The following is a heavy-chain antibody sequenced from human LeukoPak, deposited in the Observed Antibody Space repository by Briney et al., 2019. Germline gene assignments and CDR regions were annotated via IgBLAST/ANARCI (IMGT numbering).Heavy chain of an antibody. CDR2: ISYDGSNK. D-gene: IGHD3-16*01. CDR3: ARGTYYDYVWGSLFGGAAGY. J-gene: IGHJ4*02. CDR1: GFTFSSYA. Sequence: GGSLRLSCAASGFTFSSYAMHWVRQAPGKGLEWVAVISYDGSNKYYADSVKGRFTISRDNSKNTLYLQMNSLRAEDTAVYYCARGTYYDYVWGSLFGGAAGYWGQGTLVTVSS. V-gene: IGHV3-30-3*01.